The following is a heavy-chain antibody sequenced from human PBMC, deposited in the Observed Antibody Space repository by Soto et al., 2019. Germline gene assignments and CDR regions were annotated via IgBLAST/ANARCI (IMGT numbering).Heavy chain of an antibody. V-gene: IGHV3-48*03. D-gene: IGHD1-26*01. CDR3: ARRHIIVGSPGGGLDI. CDR1: GFTFGTYE. J-gene: IGHJ3*02. CDR2: ISSSSSVI. Sequence: EVQLVESGGGLVQPGGSLSLSCAASGFTFGTYEMNWVHQAPGKGLEWLSYISSSSSVIKDADPVEGRFTISRDNAKNSLYPRLSSLRAEDTVFYYWARRHIIVGSPGGGLDIWCQGTMVSVSS.